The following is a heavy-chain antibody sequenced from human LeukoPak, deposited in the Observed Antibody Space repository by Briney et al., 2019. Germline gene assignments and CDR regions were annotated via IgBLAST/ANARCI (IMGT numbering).Heavy chain of an antibody. CDR3: ARDFATMVRGVIAGICY. CDR2: INPNSGGT. D-gene: IGHD3-10*01. V-gene: IGHV1-2*06. Sequence: ASVKVSCKASGYTFTGYYMLWVRQAPGQGLEWMGRINPNSGGTNYAQKFQGRVTMTWDTSTSTAYMELSRLRSDDTAVYYCARDFATMVRGVIAGICYWGQGTLVTVSS. CDR1: GYTFTGYY. J-gene: IGHJ4*02.